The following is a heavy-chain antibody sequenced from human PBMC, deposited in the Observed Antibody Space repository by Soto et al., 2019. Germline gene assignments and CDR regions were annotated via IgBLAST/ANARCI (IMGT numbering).Heavy chain of an antibody. CDR2: IWYDGSNK. CDR1: GFTFSSYG. J-gene: IGHJ6*02. D-gene: IGHD2-15*01. Sequence: PGGSLRLSCAASGFTFSSYGMHWVRQAPGKGLEWVAVIWYDGSNKYYADSVKGRFTISRDNSKNTLYLQMNSLRAEDTAVYYCARDLQDIVVVVAATLREAYYYGMDVWGQGTTVTVSS. CDR3: ARDLQDIVVVVAATLREAYYYGMDV. V-gene: IGHV3-33*01.